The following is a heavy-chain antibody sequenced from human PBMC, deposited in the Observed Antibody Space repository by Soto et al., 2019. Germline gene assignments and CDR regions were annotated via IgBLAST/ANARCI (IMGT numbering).Heavy chain of an antibody. D-gene: IGHD3-10*01. CDR1: GFTFTSSA. Sequence: SVKVSCKASGFTFTSSAVQWARQARGQRLEWIGWIVVGSGNTNYAQKFQERVTITRDMSTSTAYMELSSLRSEDTAVYYCAAGRITMVRGVSALRYYYGMDVWGQGTTVTVSS. CDR3: AAGRITMVRGVSALRYYYGMDV. V-gene: IGHV1-58*01. J-gene: IGHJ6*02. CDR2: IVVGSGNT.